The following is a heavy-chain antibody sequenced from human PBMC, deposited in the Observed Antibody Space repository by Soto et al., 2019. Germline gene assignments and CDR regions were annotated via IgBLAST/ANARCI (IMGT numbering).Heavy chain of an antibody. J-gene: IGHJ4*02. CDR2: ISGSGGST. Sequence: GESLKISCAASGFTFSSYAMSWVRQAPGKGLEWVSAISGSGGSTYYADSVKGRFTISRDNSKNTLYLQMNSLRAEDTAVYYCAKASCGGDCYPTAPRDYWGQGTLVTVSS. CDR3: AKASCGGDCYPTAPRDY. CDR1: GFTFSSYA. D-gene: IGHD2-21*01. V-gene: IGHV3-23*01.